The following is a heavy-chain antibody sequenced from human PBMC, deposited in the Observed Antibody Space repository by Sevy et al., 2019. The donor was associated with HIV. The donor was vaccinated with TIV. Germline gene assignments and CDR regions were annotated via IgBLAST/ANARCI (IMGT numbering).Heavy chain of an antibody. CDR1: GFTFGDYA. D-gene: IGHD2-21*01. CDR2: ISAIGGST. CDR3: VKNRGTYFYGMDV. J-gene: IGHJ6*02. V-gene: IGHV3-23*01. Sequence: GGSLRLSCAASGFTFGDYAVTWVRQAPGKGLEWASTISAIGGSTYHADSVKGRFTISRDNSNNTLFLQMNSLRAEDTAIYYCVKNRGTYFYGMDVWGQGTTVTVSS.